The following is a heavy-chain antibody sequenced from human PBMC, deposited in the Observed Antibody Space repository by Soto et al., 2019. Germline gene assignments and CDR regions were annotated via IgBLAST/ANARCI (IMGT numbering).Heavy chain of an antibody. CDR1: GFTFSNSW. CDR3: AKEPVGPDWYFDL. Sequence: PGGSLRLSCVVSGFTFSNSWMSWVRQAPGKGLEWVSGINHSGINKHYVDSVKGRFTVSRDNSKNTLYLQMNSLRAEDTAVYNCAKEPVGPDWYFDLWGRGTLVTVSS. V-gene: IGHV3-23*01. J-gene: IGHJ2*01. CDR2: INHSGINK.